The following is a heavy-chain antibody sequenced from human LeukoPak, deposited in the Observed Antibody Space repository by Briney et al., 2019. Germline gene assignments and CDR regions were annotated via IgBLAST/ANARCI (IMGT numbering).Heavy chain of an antibody. D-gene: IGHD4-17*01. Sequence: GGSLRLSCAASGFTFSSYWMHWVRHAPGKGLVWVSRINSDGSSTSYADSVKGRFTISRDNAKNTLYLQMNSLRAEDTAVYYCARDYGDYVGWLYYYGMDVWGQGTTVTVSS. CDR1: GFTFSSYW. V-gene: IGHV3-74*01. CDR2: INSDGSST. CDR3: ARDYGDYVGWLYYYGMDV. J-gene: IGHJ6*02.